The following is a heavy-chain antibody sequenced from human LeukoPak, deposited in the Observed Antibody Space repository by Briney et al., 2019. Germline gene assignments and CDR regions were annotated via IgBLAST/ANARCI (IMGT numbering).Heavy chain of an antibody. CDR3: AKDFADTAMVTYLWRAPFFDY. CDR1: GFTFSSYA. Sequence: PGGSLRLSCAASGFTFSSYAMSWVRQAPGKGLEWVSAISGSGGSTYYADSVKGRFTISRDNSKNTLYLQMNSLRAEDTAVYYCAKDFADTAMVTYLWRAPFFDYWGQGTLVTVSS. J-gene: IGHJ4*02. CDR2: ISGSGGST. D-gene: IGHD5-18*01. V-gene: IGHV3-23*01.